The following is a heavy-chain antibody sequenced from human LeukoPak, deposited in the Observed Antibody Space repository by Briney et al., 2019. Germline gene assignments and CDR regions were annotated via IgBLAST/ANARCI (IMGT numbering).Heavy chain of an antibody. CDR1: GGSISSGGYS. V-gene: IGHV4-30-2*01. J-gene: IGHJ4*02. Sequence: SETLSLTCAVSGGSISSGGYSWSWIRQPPGKGLEWIGYIYHSGSTYYNPSLKSRVTISVDRSKNQFSLKLSSVTAADTAVYYCAREYSSSSSYFDYWGQGTLVTVSS. CDR3: AREYSSSSSYFDY. D-gene: IGHD6-6*01. CDR2: IYHSGST.